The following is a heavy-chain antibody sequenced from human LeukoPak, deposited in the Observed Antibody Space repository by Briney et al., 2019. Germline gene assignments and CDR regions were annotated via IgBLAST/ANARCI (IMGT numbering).Heavy chain of an antibody. CDR3: TTVLVGATDPTPLMDV. D-gene: IGHD1-26*01. V-gene: IGHV3-30*02. Sequence: GSLRLSCAASGFTFSSYAMSWVRQAPGKGLEWVAFIRYDGSTKYYTDSVKGRFTISRDNSKNTMYLQMNSLKTEDTAVYYCTTVLVGATDPTPLMDVWGKGTTVTISS. CDR1: GFTFSSYA. J-gene: IGHJ6*04. CDR2: IRYDGSTK.